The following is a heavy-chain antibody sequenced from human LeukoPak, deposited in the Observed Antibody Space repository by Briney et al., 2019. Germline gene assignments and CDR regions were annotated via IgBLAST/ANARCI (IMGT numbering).Heavy chain of an antibody. CDR3: ARETTAHGYFDS. Sequence: SETLSLTCTVSGASINSGNYYWSWIRQPAGKGLEWIGRLYTSGTTNYNPSLKSRVTISLDTSQSQFSLKLTSVTATDTAVYYCARETTAHGYFDSWGQGTLITVSS. J-gene: IGHJ4*02. V-gene: IGHV4-61*02. CDR2: LYTSGTT. D-gene: IGHD4-17*01. CDR1: GASINSGNYY.